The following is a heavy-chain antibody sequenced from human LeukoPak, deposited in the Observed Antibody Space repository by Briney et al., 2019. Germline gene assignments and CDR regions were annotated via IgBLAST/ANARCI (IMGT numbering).Heavy chain of an antibody. Sequence: ASVKVSCKASGGTFSSYAISWVRQAPGQGLEWMGGIIPIFGTANYAQKFQGRVTITADESTSTAYMEPSSLRSEDTAVYYCARSITMIVVAYNWFDPWGQGTLVTVSS. J-gene: IGHJ5*02. CDR2: IIPIFGTA. CDR3: ARSITMIVVAYNWFDP. CDR1: GGTFSSYA. V-gene: IGHV1-69*13. D-gene: IGHD3-22*01.